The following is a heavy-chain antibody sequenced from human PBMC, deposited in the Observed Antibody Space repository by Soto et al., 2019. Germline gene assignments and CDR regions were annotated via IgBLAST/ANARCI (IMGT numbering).Heavy chain of an antibody. Sequence: QVQLQESGPGLVKPSETLSLTCTVSGDSISNYYWSWIRQPPGKGLEWIGYIYYSGSTNYNPSLKIRVTISVDTSKNQFSLKLSSVTAAATAVYYCARHLWVGSSWYLGAFDIWGQGTMVTVSS. CDR3: ARHLWVGSSWYLGAFDI. J-gene: IGHJ3*02. CDR2: IYYSGST. V-gene: IGHV4-59*08. D-gene: IGHD6-13*01. CDR1: GDSISNYY.